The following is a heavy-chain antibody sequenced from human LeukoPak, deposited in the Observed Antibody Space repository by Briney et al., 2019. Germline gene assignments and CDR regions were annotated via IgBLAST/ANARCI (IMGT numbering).Heavy chain of an antibody. CDR2: INSDGSST. D-gene: IGHD5-18*01. CDR3: AKVVEFSGYSYGSTNWFDP. V-gene: IGHV3-74*01. Sequence: HAGGSLRLSCAASVFTFSSYWMHWVRQAPGKGLVWVSRINSDGSSTSYADSVKGRFTISRDNAKNTLYLQMNSLRAEDTAVYYCAKVVEFSGYSYGSTNWFDPWGQGTLVTVSS. J-gene: IGHJ5*02. CDR1: VFTFSSYW.